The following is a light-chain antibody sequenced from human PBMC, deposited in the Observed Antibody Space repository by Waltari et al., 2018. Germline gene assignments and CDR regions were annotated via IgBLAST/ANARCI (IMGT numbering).Light chain of an antibody. CDR2: DVV. V-gene: IGLV2-11*01. CDR1: SSAVGSYTF. Sequence: QSALTQPRSVSGSAGQPVPISCSRTSSAVGSYTFVSWYQQHPGNPPKLLIYDVVKRPSGVPDRFSGSKSGNTASLTISGLQTEDESDYYCCSYAGSYTFVFGGGTQLTVL. J-gene: IGLJ7*01. CDR3: CSYAGSYTFV.